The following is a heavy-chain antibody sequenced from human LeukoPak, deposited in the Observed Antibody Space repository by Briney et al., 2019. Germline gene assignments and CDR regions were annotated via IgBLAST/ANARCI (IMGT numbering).Heavy chain of an antibody. CDR3: ARVAFDSSSWFTGNNWFDP. Sequence: SETLSLTCTVSGGSISSYYWSWIRQPAGKGLEWIGRIYTSGSTNYNPSLKSRVTMSVDTSKNQFSLKLSSVTAADTAVYYCARVAFDSSSWFTGNNWFDPWGQGTLVTVSS. CDR1: GGSISSYY. CDR2: IYTSGST. V-gene: IGHV4-4*07. J-gene: IGHJ5*02. D-gene: IGHD6-13*01.